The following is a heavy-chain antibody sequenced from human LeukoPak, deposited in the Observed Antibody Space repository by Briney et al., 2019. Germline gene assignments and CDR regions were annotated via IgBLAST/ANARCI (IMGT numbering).Heavy chain of an antibody. CDR3: ARETGRTRSAVWFDP. Sequence: PGGSLRLSCAASEFIFSSYGMHWVRQAPGKGLEWVAVIWYDGSNKYYADSVKGRFTISRDNSKNTLYLQMNSLRAEDTAVYYCARETGRTRSAVWFDPWGQGTLVTVSS. CDR2: IWYDGSNK. D-gene: IGHD3/OR15-3a*01. V-gene: IGHV3-33*08. J-gene: IGHJ5*02. CDR1: EFIFSSYG.